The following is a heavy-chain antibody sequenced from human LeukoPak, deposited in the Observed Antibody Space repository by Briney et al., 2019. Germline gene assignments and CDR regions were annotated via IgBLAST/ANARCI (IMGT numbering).Heavy chain of an antibody. CDR1: GGTFSSHA. Sequence: ASVKVSCTASGGTFSSHAISWVRQAPGQGLEWMGGIIPIFGTANYAQKFQGRVTITADESTSTAYMELSSLRSEDTAVYYCARESCSGGSCYNFLFDPWGQGTLVTVSS. CDR3: ARESCSGGSCYNFLFDP. CDR2: IIPIFGTA. D-gene: IGHD2-15*01. J-gene: IGHJ5*02. V-gene: IGHV1-69*13.